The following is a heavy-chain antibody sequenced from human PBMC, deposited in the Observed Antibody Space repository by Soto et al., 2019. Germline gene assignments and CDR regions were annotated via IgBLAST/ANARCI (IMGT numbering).Heavy chain of an antibody. V-gene: IGHV3-30*18. D-gene: IGHD2-21*02. CDR3: AKDSVVTAFNWFDP. CDR2: ISNDGSNK. J-gene: IGHJ5*02. Sequence: QVQLVESGGGVVQPGRSLRLSCAASGFTFSNYGLHWVRQAPGKGLEWVALISNDGSNKYYAESVKGRFTISRDNSKNTLYRQMTSLRCEDTAGYYCAKDSVVTAFNWFDPWGQGTLVTVSS. CDR1: GFTFSNYG.